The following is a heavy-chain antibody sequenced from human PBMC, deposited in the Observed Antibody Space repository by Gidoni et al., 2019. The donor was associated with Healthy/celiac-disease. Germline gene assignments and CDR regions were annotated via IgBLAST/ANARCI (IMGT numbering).Heavy chain of an antibody. V-gene: IGHV3-30*04. D-gene: IGHD3-22*01. CDR2: ISYDGSNK. J-gene: IGHJ4*02. Sequence: QVQLVESGGGVVQPGRSLRLSCAASGFTFSSYAMHWVRQAPGKGLEWLAVISYDGSNKYYADSVKGRFTISRDNSKNTLYLQMNSLRAEDTAVYYCARDRHYYDSSGYSVGVYWGQGTLVTVSS. CDR1: GFTFSSYA. CDR3: ARDRHYYDSSGYSVGVY.